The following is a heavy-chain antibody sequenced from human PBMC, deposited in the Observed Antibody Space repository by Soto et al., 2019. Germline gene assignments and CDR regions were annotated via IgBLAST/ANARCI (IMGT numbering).Heavy chain of an antibody. D-gene: IGHD4-17*01. CDR2: IYDSGST. J-gene: IGHJ2*01. V-gene: IGHV4-30-4*01. CDR3: AREVIPLTTDWYFDL. Sequence: SETLSLTCTVSGGSISGGVGGLYYWSWIRQPPGKGLGWIGYIYDSGSTYYNPSLKSRVTISVDTSKNQFSLRLSSVTAADTAVYYCAREVIPLTTDWYFDLWGRGTLVTVSS. CDR1: GGSISGGVGGLYY.